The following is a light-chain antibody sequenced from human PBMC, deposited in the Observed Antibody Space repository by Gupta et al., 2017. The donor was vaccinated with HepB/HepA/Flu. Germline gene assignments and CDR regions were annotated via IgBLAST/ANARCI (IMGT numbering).Light chain of an antibody. CDR2: AAS. V-gene: IGKV1-39*01. CDR1: QNISSY. J-gene: IGKJ3*01. CDR3: QQSYSTPLT. Sequence: DIQMTQSPSSLSASVGDRVTITCRASQNISSYLNWYQQKPGTAPKLLIYAASSLQSGVPSRFSGSGSGTDFTLTISSLQPEDFATYYCQQSYSTPLTFGAGTKVDIK.